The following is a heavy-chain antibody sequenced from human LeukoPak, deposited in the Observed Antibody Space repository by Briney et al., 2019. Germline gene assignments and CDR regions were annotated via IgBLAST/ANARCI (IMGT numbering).Heavy chain of an antibody. J-gene: IGHJ6*03. CDR2: INPNSGGT. Sequence: ASVKVSCKASGGTFSSYAISWVRQAPGQGLEWMGWINPNSGGTNYAQKFQGRVTMTRDTSISTAYMELSRLRSDDTAVYYCARGYCSSTSCHRPPEYYYCMDVWGKGTTVTVSS. V-gene: IGHV1-2*02. CDR1: GGTFSSYA. D-gene: IGHD2-2*01. CDR3: ARGYCSSTSCHRPPEYYYCMDV.